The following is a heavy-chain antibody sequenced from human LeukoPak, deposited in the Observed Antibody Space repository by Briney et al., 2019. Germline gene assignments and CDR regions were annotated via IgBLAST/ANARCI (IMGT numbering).Heavy chain of an antibody. V-gene: IGHV3-23*01. J-gene: IGHJ4*02. D-gene: IGHD3-9*01. CDR3: AKGDKYVLRYFDCSPQN. CDR1: GFTFSSYA. Sequence: GGSLRLSCAASGFTFSSYAMSWVRQAPGKGLEWVSAISGSGGSTYYADSVKGRFTISRDNSKNTLYLQMNSLRAEDTAVYYCAKGDKYVLRYFDCSPQNWGQGTLVTVSS. CDR2: ISGSGGST.